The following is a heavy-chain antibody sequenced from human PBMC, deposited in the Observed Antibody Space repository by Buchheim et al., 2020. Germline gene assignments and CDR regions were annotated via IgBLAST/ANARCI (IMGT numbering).Heavy chain of an antibody. Sequence: EVQLVESGGGLVQPGGSLRLSCAASGFTFSSYSMNWVRQAPGKGLEWVSYISSSSSTIYYAASVKGRFTISRDNAKNTMYLQMNSLRSEDTAVYYCARAGYLYSSGWWHWRYGMDVWGQGTT. CDR3: ARAGYLYSSGWWHWRYGMDV. D-gene: IGHD6-19*01. CDR2: ISSSSSTI. V-gene: IGHV3-48*01. CDR1: GFTFSSYS. J-gene: IGHJ6*02.